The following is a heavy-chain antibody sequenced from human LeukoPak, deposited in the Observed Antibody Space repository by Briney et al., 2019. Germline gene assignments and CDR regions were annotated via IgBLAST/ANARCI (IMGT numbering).Heavy chain of an antibody. CDR1: GYTFISYG. Sequence: ASVKVSCKASGYTFISYGVTWVRQAPGQGLEWMGWISPYNGNTNYAQKLQGRVTMTTDTSTSTAYMELRSLRSDDTAVYYCARDSRYCSGGSCYHWFDPWGQGTLVTVSS. J-gene: IGHJ5*02. CDR2: ISPYNGNT. V-gene: IGHV1-18*01. D-gene: IGHD2-15*01. CDR3: ARDSRYCSGGSCYHWFDP.